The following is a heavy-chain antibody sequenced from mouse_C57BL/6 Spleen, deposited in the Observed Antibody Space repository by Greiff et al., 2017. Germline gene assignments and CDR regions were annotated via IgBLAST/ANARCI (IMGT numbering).Heavy chain of an antibody. J-gene: IGHJ1*03. CDR2: ISSGGDYI. CDR1: GFTFSSYA. CDR3: TRSLITTVVATDYWYFDV. V-gene: IGHV5-9-1*02. Sequence: EVKLVESGEGLVKPGGSLKLSCAASGFTFSSYAMSWVRQTPEKRLEWVAYISSGGDYIYYADTVKGRFTISRDNARNTLYLQMSSLKSEDTAMYYCTRSLITTVVATDYWYFDVWGTGTTVTVSS. D-gene: IGHD1-1*01.